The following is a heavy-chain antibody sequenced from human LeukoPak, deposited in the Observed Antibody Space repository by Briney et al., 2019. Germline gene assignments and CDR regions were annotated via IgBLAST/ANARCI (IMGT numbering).Heavy chain of an antibody. D-gene: IGHD4-11*01. CDR2: IAHDGWNK. CDR3: ASRATVTTDRFWFDP. V-gene: IGHV3-30*04. CDR1: GFTFSTYA. J-gene: IGHJ5*02. Sequence: GGSLRLSCAASGFTFSTYAIHWVRQAPGKGLEWVAVIAHDGWNKYYADSVKGRFTISRDNSNSTLYLQMNSLRVEDTAVYYCASRATVTTDRFWFDPWGQGTLVTVSS.